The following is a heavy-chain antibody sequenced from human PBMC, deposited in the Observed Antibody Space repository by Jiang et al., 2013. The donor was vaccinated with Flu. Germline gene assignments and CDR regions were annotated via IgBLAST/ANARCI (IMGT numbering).Heavy chain of an antibody. Sequence: LLKPSETLSLTCTVSGDSMNNYYWNWFRQPPGKRLEWIGSIYYSGTTKYNPPLKSRVTISVDTPKNQFSLNLASVTAADTAVYFCARGSPFAGHFHHWGQGTLVTVSS. CDR3: ARGSPFAGHFHH. J-gene: IGHJ1*01. CDR2: IYYSGTT. CDR1: GDSMNNYY. V-gene: IGHV4-59*01.